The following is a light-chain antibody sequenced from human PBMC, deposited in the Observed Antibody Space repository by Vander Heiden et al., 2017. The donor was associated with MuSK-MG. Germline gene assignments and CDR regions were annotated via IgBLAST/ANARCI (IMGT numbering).Light chain of an antibody. Sequence: EIVLTQFPGTLSLSPGERATLSCRASQSVSSSYIAWYQQKPGQAPRLLIYGASSRATGIPDRFSGSGSGTDFTLTISRLEPEDFAVYYCQQYGSSPLFGQGTKLEIK. CDR3: QQYGSSPL. V-gene: IGKV3-20*01. CDR2: GAS. J-gene: IGKJ2*01. CDR1: QSVSSSY.